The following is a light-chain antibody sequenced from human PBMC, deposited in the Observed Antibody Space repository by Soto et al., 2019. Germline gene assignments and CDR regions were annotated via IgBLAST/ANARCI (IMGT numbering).Light chain of an antibody. CDR1: QSVSTK. CDR3: QQHDQGWT. J-gene: IGKJ1*01. Sequence: EMVMTQSPATLSVSLGERATLSCRASQSVSTKLVWYQQKPGQAPRLLIYGASTRATGIPASFSGSGSGTEFTLTISSLQSEDFAVYYCQQHDQGWTFGQGTKVEIK. V-gene: IGKV3-15*01. CDR2: GAS.